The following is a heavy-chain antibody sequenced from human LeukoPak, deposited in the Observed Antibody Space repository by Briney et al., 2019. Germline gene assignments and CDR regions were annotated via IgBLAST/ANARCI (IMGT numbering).Heavy chain of an antibody. CDR2: INPNSGGT. CDR1: GYTFTGYY. Sequence: ASVKVSCKASGYTFTGYYMHWVRQAPGQGLEWMGWINPNSGGTNYAQKFQGRVTMTRDTSISTAYMELSRLRSEDTAVYYCARALGGGALNNWFDPWGQGTLVTVSS. D-gene: IGHD3-16*01. J-gene: IGHJ5*02. CDR3: ARALGGGALNNWFDP. V-gene: IGHV1-2*02.